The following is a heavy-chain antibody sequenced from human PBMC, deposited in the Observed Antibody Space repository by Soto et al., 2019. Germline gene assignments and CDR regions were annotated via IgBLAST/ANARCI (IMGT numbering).Heavy chain of an antibody. CDR2: ISYDGSNK. V-gene: IGHV3-30*18. D-gene: IGHD2-2*01. J-gene: IGHJ6*02. CDR1: GFTFSSYG. Sequence: GGSLRLSCAASGFTFSSYGMHWVRPAPGKGLEWVAVISYDGSNKYYADSVKGRFTISRDNSKNTLYLQMNSLRAEDTAVYYCAKDRRYCSSTSCYQPYYYGMDVWGQGTTVTVSS. CDR3: AKDRRYCSSTSCYQPYYYGMDV.